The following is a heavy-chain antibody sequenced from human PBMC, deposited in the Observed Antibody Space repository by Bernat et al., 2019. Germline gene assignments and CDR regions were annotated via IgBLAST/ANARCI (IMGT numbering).Heavy chain of an antibody. D-gene: IGHD3-22*01. Sequence: QVQLQQWGAGLLKPSETLSLTCAVYGGSFSDYYWGWIRQSPGKGLEWIGYIYYSGSTYYNPSLKSRVTISVDTSKNQFSLKLSSVTAADTAVYYCARGGAGYYYDSSGYYFTEPYFDYWGQGTLVTVSS. CDR2: IYYSGST. CDR1: GGSFSDYY. CDR3: ARGGAGYYYDSSGYYFTEPYFDY. V-gene: IGHV4-34*01. J-gene: IGHJ4*02.